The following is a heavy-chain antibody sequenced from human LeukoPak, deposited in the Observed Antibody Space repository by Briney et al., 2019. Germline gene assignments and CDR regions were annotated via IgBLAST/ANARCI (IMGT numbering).Heavy chain of an antibody. J-gene: IGHJ6*03. CDR3: ARGTYCSSTSCYRPGDYYYYMEV. CDR2: MNPNSGNT. D-gene: IGHD2-2*01. V-gene: IGHV1-8*03. Sequence: ASVKVSCKASGYTFTRYDINGGRQATEQGLGWMGCMNPNSGNTGYTQKLKGRVTITRNNSISTAYMELSSLRSEDTAVYYCARGTYCSSTSCYRPGDYYYYMEVWGEGTTVTVSS. CDR1: GYTFTRYD.